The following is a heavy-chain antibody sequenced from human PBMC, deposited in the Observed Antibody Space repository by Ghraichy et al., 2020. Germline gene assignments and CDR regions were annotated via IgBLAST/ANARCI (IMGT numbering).Heavy chain of an antibody. Sequence: GGSLRLSCAASGFTFSSYEMNWVRQAPGKGLEWVSYISSSGSTIYYADSVKGRFTISRDNAKNSLYLQMNSLRAEDTAVYYCARDLGFSEWWEAEYFQHWGQGTLVTVSS. CDR1: GFTFSSYE. V-gene: IGHV3-48*03. CDR3: ARDLGFSEWWEAEYFQH. J-gene: IGHJ1*01. CDR2: ISSSGSTI. D-gene: IGHD2-15*01.